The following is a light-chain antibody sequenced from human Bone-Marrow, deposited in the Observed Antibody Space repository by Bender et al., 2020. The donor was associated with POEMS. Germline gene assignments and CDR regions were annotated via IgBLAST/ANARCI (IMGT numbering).Light chain of an antibody. V-gene: IGLV1-44*01. CDR1: SSNIGAHA. CDR3: AAWDESLNGFYV. CDR2: SSH. Sequence: QSVLTQPPSASGTPGQRVTISCSGGSSNIGAHAVNWYQHLPGTAPKLLIYSSHRRPSGVPDRFSGSKSGTSASLAVSGLQSEDEADYYCAAWDESLNGFYVFGTGTKVTVL. J-gene: IGLJ1*01.